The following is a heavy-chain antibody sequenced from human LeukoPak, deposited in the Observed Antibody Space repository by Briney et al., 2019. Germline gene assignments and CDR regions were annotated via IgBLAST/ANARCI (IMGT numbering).Heavy chain of an antibody. CDR1: GYSFTSYW. J-gene: IGHJ4*02. Sequence: GESLKISCKGSGYSFTSYWIGWVRQMPGKGLEWMGIIYPGDSDTRYSPSFQGQVTISADKSISTAYLQWSSLKASDTAMYYCARSPRYYDFWSGYYDYWGQGTQVTVSS. D-gene: IGHD3-3*01. CDR3: ARSPRYYDFWSGYYDY. V-gene: IGHV5-51*01. CDR2: IYPGDSDT.